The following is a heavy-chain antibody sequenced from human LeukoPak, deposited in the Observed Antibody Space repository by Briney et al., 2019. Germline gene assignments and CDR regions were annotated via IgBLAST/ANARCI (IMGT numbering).Heavy chain of an antibody. V-gene: IGHV3-23*01. J-gene: IGHJ4*02. Sequence: PGGSLRLSCAASGLTFSSYAMSWVRQAPGKGLEWVSAISGSSGHTYYADSVKGRFTISRDNSKNTLYLQMNSLRAEDTAVYYCLKVGFSEMEWLLYSDHWGQGTLVTVSS. D-gene: IGHD3-3*01. CDR2: ISGSSGHT. CDR3: LKVGFSEMEWLLYSDH. CDR1: GLTFSSYA.